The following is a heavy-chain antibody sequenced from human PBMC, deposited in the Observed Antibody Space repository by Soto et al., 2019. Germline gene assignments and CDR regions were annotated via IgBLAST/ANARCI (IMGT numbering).Heavy chain of an antibody. V-gene: IGHV3-74*01. J-gene: IGHJ6*02. D-gene: IGHD2-15*01. CDR1: EFTFSSYW. Sequence: GGSLRLSCVDYEFTFSSYWMHWVRQVPGKGLVWVSRMNEDGSTTDYADSVKGRFTISRDNARNTLYLQMNSLRAEDTAVYYCARDLSGWSDVWVQGTTVTVSS. CDR3: ARDLSGWSDV. CDR2: MNEDGSTT.